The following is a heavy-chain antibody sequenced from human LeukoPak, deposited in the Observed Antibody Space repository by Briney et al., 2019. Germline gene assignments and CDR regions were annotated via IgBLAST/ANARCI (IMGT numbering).Heavy chain of an antibody. J-gene: IGHJ4*02. V-gene: IGHV1-2*02. CDR1: GYTFTGYY. CDR3: ARDLSFSCSSRAPHY. CDR2: INPNSGGT. Sequence: ASVKVSSKASGYTFTGYYMHWVRQAPGQGLEWMGWINPNSGGTNYAQKFQGRVTMTRDTSISTAYMELSRLRSDDTAVYYCARDLSFSCSSRAPHYWGQGTLVTVSS. D-gene: IGHD6-6*01.